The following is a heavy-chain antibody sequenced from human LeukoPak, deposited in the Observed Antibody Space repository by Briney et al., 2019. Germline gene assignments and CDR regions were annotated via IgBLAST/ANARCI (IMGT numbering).Heavy chain of an antibody. D-gene: IGHD6-19*01. J-gene: IGHJ3*02. CDR3: ARDQTAVANDAFDI. CDR1: GGTFSSYA. CDR2: IIPIFGTA. Sequence: GSSVKVSCKASGGTFSSYAISWVRQAPGQGLEWMGGIIPIFGTANYAQKFQGRVTITADESTSTAYMELSSLRSEDTAVYYCARDQTAVANDAFDIWGQGTMVTDSS. V-gene: IGHV1-69*01.